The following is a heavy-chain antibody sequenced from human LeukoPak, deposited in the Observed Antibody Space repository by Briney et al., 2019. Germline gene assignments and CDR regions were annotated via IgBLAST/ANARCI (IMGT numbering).Heavy chain of an antibody. CDR1: GFTLSSYA. Sequence: GGSLRPSCAASGFTLSSYAMSWVRQAPGRGLEWGSAIIGSGGSTYHADSVKGRFTISRDNSKTTLCLQMSSLRAEHRAVYYCANRGGTFCVCWGQGTLLTVSS. CDR3: ANRGGTFCVC. D-gene: IGHD3-16*01. CDR2: IIGSGGST. V-gene: IGHV3-23*01. J-gene: IGHJ4*02.